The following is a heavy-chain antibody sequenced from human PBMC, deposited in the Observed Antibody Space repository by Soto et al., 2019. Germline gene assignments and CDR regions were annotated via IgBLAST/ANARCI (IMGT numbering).Heavy chain of an antibody. D-gene: IGHD2-15*01. CDR3: ARDSAYCSGGSCLPLFSY. V-gene: IGHV1-3*01. CDR2: INAGNGNT. CDR1: GYTFTSYA. Sequence: ASVKVSCKASGYTFTSYAMHWVRQAPGQRLEWMGWINAGNGNTKYSQKFQGRVTITRDTSASTAYMELSSLRSEDTAVYYCARDSAYCSGGSCLPLFSYWGQGTLVPVS. J-gene: IGHJ4*02.